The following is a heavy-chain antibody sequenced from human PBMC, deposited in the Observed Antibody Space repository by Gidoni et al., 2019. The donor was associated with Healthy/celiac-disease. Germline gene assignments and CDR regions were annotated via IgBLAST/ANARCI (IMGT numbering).Heavy chain of an antibody. CDR3: TTHGDHSDGMDV. Sequence: EVQLVESGGGLVKPGGSLRLSCAASGFTFSTAWMSWVRQAPGKGLEWVGRIKSKTDGGTTDYAAPVKGRFTISRDDSKNTLYLQMNSLKTEDTAVYYCTTHGDHSDGMDVWGQGTTVTVSS. J-gene: IGHJ6*02. D-gene: IGHD4-17*01. CDR1: GFTFSTAW. V-gene: IGHV3-15*01. CDR2: IKSKTDGGTT.